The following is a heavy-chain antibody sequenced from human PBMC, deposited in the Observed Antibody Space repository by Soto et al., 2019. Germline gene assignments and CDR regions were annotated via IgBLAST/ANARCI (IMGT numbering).Heavy chain of an antibody. V-gene: IGHV4-31*03. D-gene: IGHD2-21*02. CDR3: ARHGGNSYFDY. CDR2: IYYNGST. CDR1: GGSISSGGYY. J-gene: IGHJ4*02. Sequence: QVQLQESGPGLVKPSQTLSLTCTVSGGSISSGGYYWSWIRQHPGQGLEWIGYIYYNGSTNYNPSLKSRVTMSVDTSKNQLFLHLSSVTAADTAVYYCARHGGNSYFDYWGQGTLVTVSS.